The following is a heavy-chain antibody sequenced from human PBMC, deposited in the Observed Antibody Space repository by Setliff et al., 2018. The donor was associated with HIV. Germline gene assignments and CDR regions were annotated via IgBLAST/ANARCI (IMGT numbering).Heavy chain of an antibody. CDR1: GGSISSGSYY. V-gene: IGHV4-61*09. Sequence: PSETLSLTCTVSGGSISSGSYYWSWIRQPAGKGLEWIGHIYTSGSTNYNPSLKSRVTISVDTSKNQFSLKLSSVTAADTAVYYCARDPLGYCSGGSCYQYYYYMDVWGKGTTVTVSS. J-gene: IGHJ6*03. CDR2: IYTSGST. D-gene: IGHD2-15*01. CDR3: ARDPLGYCSGGSCYQYYYYMDV.